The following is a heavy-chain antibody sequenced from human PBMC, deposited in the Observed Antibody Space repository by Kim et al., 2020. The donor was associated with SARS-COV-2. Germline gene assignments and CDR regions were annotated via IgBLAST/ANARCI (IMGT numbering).Heavy chain of an antibody. V-gene: IGHV5-51*01. CDR3: ARGSSGDFWSGYYTFYYYSGMDV. CDR2: IYPGDSDT. CDR1: GYSFTSYW. J-gene: IGHJ6*02. D-gene: IGHD3-3*01. Sequence: GESLKISCKGSGYSFTSYWIGWVRQMPGKGLEWMGIIYPGDSDTRYSPSFQGQVTISADKSISTAYLQWSNLKASDTAMYYCARGSSGDFWSGYYTFYYYSGMDVWGQGTTVTVSS.